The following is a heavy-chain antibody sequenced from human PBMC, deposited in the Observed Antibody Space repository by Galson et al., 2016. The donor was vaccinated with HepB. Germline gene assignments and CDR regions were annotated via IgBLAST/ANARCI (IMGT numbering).Heavy chain of an antibody. CDR1: GFTFIRYG. CDR3: AAITDY. CDR2: ISFDGSNK. V-gene: IGHV3-30*03. Sequence: SLRLSCAASGFTFIRYGLHWVRQAPGKGLEWVAAISFDGSNKYYADSVKGRFTISRDNSKNTLYLQMNSLRAEDTAVYYCAAITDYWGQGTLVTVSS. J-gene: IGHJ4*02. D-gene: IGHD1-14*01.